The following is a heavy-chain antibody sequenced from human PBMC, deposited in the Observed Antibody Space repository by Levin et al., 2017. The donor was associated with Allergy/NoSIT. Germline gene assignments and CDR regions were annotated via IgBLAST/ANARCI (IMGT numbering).Heavy chain of an antibody. V-gene: IGHV3-74*01. CDR1: GFTFRTSW. D-gene: IGHD2-2*01. CDR2: IKSDGSGT. Sequence: LSLTCVASGFTFRTSWMHWVRQVPGKGLVWLARIKSDGSGTRYADSVKGRFTISRDNAKNTLYLQMNSLRAEDTAVYYCARHIVVVPAAEPFDYWGQGTLVTVSS. CDR3: ARHIVVVPAAEPFDY. J-gene: IGHJ4*02.